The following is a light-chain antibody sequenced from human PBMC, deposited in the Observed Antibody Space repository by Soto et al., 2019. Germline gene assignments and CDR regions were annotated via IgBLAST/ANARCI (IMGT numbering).Light chain of an antibody. Sequence: EIVMTQSPATLSVSPGERATLSCRASHSVSSRLAWYQQKPGQAPRLLIYGASTRATGLPARFSGSGSGTDFTLTISSLQPEDFATYYCQQSYSTPRTFGQGTKVDIK. CDR1: HSVSSR. J-gene: IGKJ1*01. V-gene: IGKV3-15*01. CDR2: GAS. CDR3: QQSYSTPRT.